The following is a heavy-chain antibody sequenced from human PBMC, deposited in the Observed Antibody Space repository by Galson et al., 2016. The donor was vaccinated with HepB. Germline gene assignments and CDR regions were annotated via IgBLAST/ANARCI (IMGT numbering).Heavy chain of an antibody. D-gene: IGHD6-19*01. CDR1: GFTFSSHW. CDR2: MSHDGSHL. CDR3: AKDHGNRWLNNWFDP. J-gene: IGHJ5*02. Sequence: SLRLSCAASGFTFSSHWMHWVRQAPGKGLEWVAVMSHDGSHLFYVDSVKGRFSISRDNSKNTLYLQMNSLRDEDTAVYYCAKDHGNRWLNNWFDPWGQGTLVTVSS. V-gene: IGHV3-30*18.